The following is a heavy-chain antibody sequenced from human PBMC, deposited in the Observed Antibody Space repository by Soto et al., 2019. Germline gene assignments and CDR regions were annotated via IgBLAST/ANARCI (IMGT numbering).Heavy chain of an antibody. CDR3: ARGYYTSWYWFDR. D-gene: IGHD6-13*01. J-gene: IGHJ2*01. V-gene: IGHV4-61*08. CDR2: IYYSGST. CDR1: GGSVSTGVHY. Sequence: QVQLQESGPGLVKPSETLSLTCTVSVSGGSVSTGVHYWSWIRQPPGKGLEWIGYIYYSGSTNYNPSLKRRVTISVDTSKHQFSLKLTSVTAADTAVYYCARGYYTSWYWFDRWGRGTLVTVSS.